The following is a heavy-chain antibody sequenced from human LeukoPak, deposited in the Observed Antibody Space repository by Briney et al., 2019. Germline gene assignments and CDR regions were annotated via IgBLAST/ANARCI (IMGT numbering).Heavy chain of an antibody. CDR1: GGSISSYY. V-gene: IGHV4-59*08. CDR3: AQSLGSSNWIGNWFDP. Sequence: PSETLSLTCTVSGGSISSYYWRWIRQPPGKGLEWIGYIYYSGNTNYNPSLKSRVTISVDTSKNQFSLKLSSVTAADTAVYYCAQSLGSSNWIGNWFDPWGQGTLVTVSS. J-gene: IGHJ5*02. CDR2: IYYSGNT. D-gene: IGHD6-13*01.